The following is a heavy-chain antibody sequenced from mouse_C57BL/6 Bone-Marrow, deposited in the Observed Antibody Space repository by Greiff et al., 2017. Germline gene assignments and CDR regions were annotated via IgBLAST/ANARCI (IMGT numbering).Heavy chain of an antibody. V-gene: IGHV2-6*01. Sequence: VQLVESGPGLVAPSQSLSITCTVSGFSLTSYGVDWVRQSPGKGLEWLGVIWGVGSTNYNSAIKSRLSISKDNSKIQVFLKMNMLQTAGTAMYYCSSGGFAYGGQGTLVTVSA. CDR3: SSGGFAY. J-gene: IGHJ3*01. CDR2: IWGVGST. CDR1: GFSLTSYG.